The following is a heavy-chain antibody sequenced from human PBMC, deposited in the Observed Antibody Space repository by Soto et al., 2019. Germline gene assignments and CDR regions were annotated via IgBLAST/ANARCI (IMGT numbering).Heavy chain of an antibody. D-gene: IGHD3-3*01. CDR2: IYYSGST. V-gene: IGHV4-39*01. Sequence: SETLSLTCTVSGGSISSSSYYWGWIRQPPGKGLEWIGSIYYSGSTYYNPSLKSRVTISVDTSKNQFSLKLSSVTAADTAVYYCARQHDDYGDYWGQGTLVTVSS. J-gene: IGHJ4*02. CDR3: ARQHDDYGDY. CDR1: GGSISSSSYY.